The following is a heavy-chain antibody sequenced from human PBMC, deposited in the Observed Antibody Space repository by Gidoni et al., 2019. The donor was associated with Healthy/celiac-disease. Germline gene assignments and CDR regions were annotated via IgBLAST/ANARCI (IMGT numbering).Heavy chain of an antibody. Sequence: QVQLQESGPGLVKPSQTLSLTCTVSGGSISSGSYYWSWIRQPAGKGLEWIGRIYTSWSTNYNPSLKSRVTMSVDTSKNQFSLKLSSVTAADTAVYYCARVRVAATLSPYNWFDPWGQGTLVTVSS. CDR1: GGSISSGSYY. V-gene: IGHV4-61*02. J-gene: IGHJ5*02. D-gene: IGHD2-15*01. CDR2: IYTSWST. CDR3: ARVRVAATLSPYNWFDP.